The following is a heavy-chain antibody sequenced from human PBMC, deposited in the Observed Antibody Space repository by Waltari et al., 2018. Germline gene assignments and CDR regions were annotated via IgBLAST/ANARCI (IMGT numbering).Heavy chain of an antibody. CDR3: ARLYNTGWYGFDY. CDR1: GFTFGAYW. Sequence: EVQLVESGGGLVQPGGSLRLPCAASGFTFGAYWMSWVRQAPGKGLEWVANIKQDGSEKYSVDSVKGRFTISRDNAKNSLSLQMNSLRAEDTAVYFCARLYNTGWYGFDYWGQGTLVTVSS. V-gene: IGHV3-7*01. D-gene: IGHD6-19*01. J-gene: IGHJ4*02. CDR2: IKQDGSEK.